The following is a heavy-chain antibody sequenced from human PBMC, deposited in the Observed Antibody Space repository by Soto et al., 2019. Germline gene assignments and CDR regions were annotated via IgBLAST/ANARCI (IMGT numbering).Heavy chain of an antibody. Sequence: QVQLVQSGAEVKKPGSSVKVSCKASGDTVTTNSLTWVRQAPGQGLEWMGGIIPVVGTTKYAQKYQDRVTTTGDKSTNTAYMELSNLTSDYTAVYSCARGLLYATTYFDYWGQGTPVTVSS. CDR1: GDTVTTNS. CDR3: ARGLLYATTYFDY. D-gene: IGHD2-8*01. CDR2: IIPVVGTT. J-gene: IGHJ4*02. V-gene: IGHV1-69*06.